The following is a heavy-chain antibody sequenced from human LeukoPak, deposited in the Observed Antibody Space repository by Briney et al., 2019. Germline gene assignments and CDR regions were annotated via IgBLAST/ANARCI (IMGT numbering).Heavy chain of an antibody. D-gene: IGHD6-19*01. CDR2: IYYSGST. J-gene: IGHJ4*02. CDR1: GGSISSSSYY. CDR3: ASESSGWLNFDY. V-gene: IGHV4-39*01. Sequence: KSSETLSLTCTVSGGSISSSSYYWGWIRQPPGKGLEWIGSIYYSGSTYYNPSLKSRVTISVDTSKNQFSLKLSSVTAADTAAYYCASESSGWLNFDYWGQGTLVTVSS.